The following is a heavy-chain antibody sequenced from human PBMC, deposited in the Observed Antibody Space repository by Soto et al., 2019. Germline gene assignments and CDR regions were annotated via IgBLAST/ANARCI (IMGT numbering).Heavy chain of an antibody. CDR2: IYYGGTT. CDR1: GASISTTNYQ. Sequence: SETLSLTCTVSGASISTTNYQWGRVRQPPGKGLDWIGNIYYGGTTYYNPSLKSRVTISVDTSRNHFSRKVNALTAPDRAAIHSDPFVVPASRVRECDHWGPGNLVTVS. D-gene: IGHD2-21*01. CDR3: DPFVVPASRVRECDH. J-gene: IGHJ4*02. V-gene: IGHV4-39*02.